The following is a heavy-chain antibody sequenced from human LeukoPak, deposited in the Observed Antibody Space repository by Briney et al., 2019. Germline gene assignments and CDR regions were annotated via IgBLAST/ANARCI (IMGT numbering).Heavy chain of an antibody. J-gene: IGHJ4*02. D-gene: IGHD3-10*01. CDR1: GFTLSSYW. CDR3: ARQGVRYYGWGSHPTDY. V-gene: IGHV3-7*01. Sequence: GGSLRLSCAASGFTLSSYWMSWVRQAPGKGLEWVANIKQDGSEKYYVDSVKGRFTISRDNAKNSLYLQMNILRADDTAVYYCARQGVRYYGWGSHPTDYWGQGTLVTVSS. CDR2: IKQDGSEK.